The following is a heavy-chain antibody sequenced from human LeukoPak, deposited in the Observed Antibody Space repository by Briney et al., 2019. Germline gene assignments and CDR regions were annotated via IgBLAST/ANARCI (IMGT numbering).Heavy chain of an antibody. Sequence: GGSLRLSCAASGFTFSSYGMHWVRQAPGKGLEWVAVISYDGSNKYYADSVKGRFTISRDNSKNTLYLQMNSLRAEDTAVYYCASGYNYGLQDPFHYWGQGTLVTVSS. V-gene: IGHV3-30*03. D-gene: IGHD5-18*01. CDR1: GFTFSSYG. J-gene: IGHJ4*02. CDR2: ISYDGSNK. CDR3: ASGYNYGLQDPFHY.